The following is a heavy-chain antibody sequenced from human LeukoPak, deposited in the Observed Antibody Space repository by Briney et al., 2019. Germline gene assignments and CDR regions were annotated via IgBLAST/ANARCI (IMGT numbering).Heavy chain of an antibody. Sequence: GGSLRLSCAASGFTFSNYAMRWVRQAPGKGLEWVSGISGSGDSTYYADSVKGRFTISRDNSKNTLYLQMNSLRAEDTAVYYCAKDLTFGGVMVIDYWGQGTLVTVSS. CDR2: ISGSGDST. CDR1: GFTFSNYA. V-gene: IGHV3-23*01. D-gene: IGHD3-16*01. CDR3: AKDLTFGGVMVIDY. J-gene: IGHJ4*02.